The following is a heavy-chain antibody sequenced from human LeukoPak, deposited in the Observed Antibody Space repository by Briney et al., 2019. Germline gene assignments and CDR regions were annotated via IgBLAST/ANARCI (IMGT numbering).Heavy chain of an antibody. D-gene: IGHD3-10*01. J-gene: IGHJ4*02. CDR3: ARYGSGTSYITNYFDY. CDR2: IWYDGSNK. Sequence: PGGSLRLSCAASGFTFSSHGMHWVRQAPGKGLEWVAVIWYDGSNKYYADSVKGRFTISRDNSKNTLYLQMKSLRDEDTAVYYCARYGSGTSYITNYFDYWGQGTLVTVSS. V-gene: IGHV3-33*01. CDR1: GFTFSSHG.